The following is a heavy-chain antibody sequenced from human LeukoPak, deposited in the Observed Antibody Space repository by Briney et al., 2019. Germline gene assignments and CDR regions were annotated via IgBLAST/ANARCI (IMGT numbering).Heavy chain of an antibody. CDR3: AREWSSTYYFDY. D-gene: IGHD2-2*01. CDR1: GGSIRSYY. V-gene: IGHV4-59*01. J-gene: IGHJ4*02. CDR2: IYNSGSGST. Sequence: SETLSLTCTVSGGSIRSYYWSWIRQPPGKGLEWIGYIYNSGSGSTNYNPSLKSRVTISVDTSKNQVSLKLSSVTAADTAVYYCAREWSSTYYFDYWGQGTLVTVSS.